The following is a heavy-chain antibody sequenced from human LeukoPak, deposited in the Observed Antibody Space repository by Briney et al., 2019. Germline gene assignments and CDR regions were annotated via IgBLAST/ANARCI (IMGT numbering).Heavy chain of an antibody. CDR3: ARDQGFYDSSGPFDY. J-gene: IGHJ4*02. D-gene: IGHD3-22*01. CDR2: ISSSSSYI. Sequence: PGGSLRLSCAASGFTFSSYSMNWVRQAPGKGLEWVSSISSSSSYIYYADSVKGRFTISRDNAKNSLYPQMNSLRAEDTAVYYCARDQGFYDSSGPFDYWGQGTLVTVSS. CDR1: GFTFSSYS. V-gene: IGHV3-21*01.